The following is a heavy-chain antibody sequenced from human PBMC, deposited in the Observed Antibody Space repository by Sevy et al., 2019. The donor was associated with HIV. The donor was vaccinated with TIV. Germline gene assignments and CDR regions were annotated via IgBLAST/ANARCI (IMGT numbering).Heavy chain of an antibody. CDR3: AREEQWLVRIHGGDYYFDY. J-gene: IGHJ4*02. CDR2: IYTSGST. V-gene: IGHV4-4*07. Sequence: SETLSLTCTVSDGSISSYYWSWIRQPAGKGLEWIGRIYTSGSTNYNPSLKSRVTMSVDTSKNQFSLKLSSVTAADTAVYYCAREEQWLVRIHGGDYYFDYWGQGTLVTVSS. CDR1: DGSISSYY. D-gene: IGHD6-19*01.